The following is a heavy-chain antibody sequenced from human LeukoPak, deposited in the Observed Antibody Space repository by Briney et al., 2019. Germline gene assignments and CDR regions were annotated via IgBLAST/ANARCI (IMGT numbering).Heavy chain of an antibody. D-gene: IGHD6-19*01. V-gene: IGHV3-23*01. J-gene: IGHJ6*02. CDR2: VSAGGGTT. CDR1: GFTFSSYA. CDR3: AKDYPVAEYYYYYGMDV. Sequence: PGGSLRLSCAASGFTFSSYAMSWVRQAPGKGLEWVSGVSAGGGTTYYADSVRGRFTISRDNSKNTLYLQMNSLRAEDTAVYYCAKDYPVAEYYYYYGMDVWGQGTTVTVSS.